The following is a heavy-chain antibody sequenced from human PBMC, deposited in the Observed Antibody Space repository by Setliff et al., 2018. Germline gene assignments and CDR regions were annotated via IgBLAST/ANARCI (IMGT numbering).Heavy chain of an antibody. J-gene: IGHJ6*03. CDR3: AREMLVVRGVNSYYYYMDV. V-gene: IGHV1-69*05. D-gene: IGHD3-10*02. CDR2: TIPFFGTT. Sequence: RASVKVSCKASGGTFNNYGVTWVRQAPGQGLEWMGGTIPFFGTTNYAQKFQGRVTITTDESTSTAYMELSSLRSEDTAVYYCAREMLVVRGVNSYYYYMDVWGKGTTGTVSS. CDR1: GGTFNNYG.